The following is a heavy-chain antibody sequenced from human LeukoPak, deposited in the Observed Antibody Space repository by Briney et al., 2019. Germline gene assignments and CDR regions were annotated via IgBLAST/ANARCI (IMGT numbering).Heavy chain of an antibody. V-gene: IGHV1-69*13. CDR3: ASSSGYYSFIDY. Sequence: ASVKVSCKASGGTFSSYAISWVRQAPGQGLEWMGGIIPIFGTANYAQKFQGRVTITADESTSTAYMELSSLRSEDTAVYYCASSSGYYSFIDYWGQGTLVTVSS. CDR2: IIPIFGTA. D-gene: IGHD3-22*01. J-gene: IGHJ4*02. CDR1: GGTFSSYA.